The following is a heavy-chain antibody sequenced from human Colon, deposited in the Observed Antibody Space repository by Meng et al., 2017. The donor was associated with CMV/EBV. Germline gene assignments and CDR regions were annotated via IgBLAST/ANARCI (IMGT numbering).Heavy chain of an antibody. J-gene: IGHJ4*02. CDR2: IHHSGRT. CDR3: ARGPRSYYYDSSGYYRGPIDY. V-gene: IGHV4-34*01. D-gene: IGHD3-22*01. Sequence: FSCYYWSSIRPPPGKGLDWIGEIHHSGRTNYNPSLKSRVTISVDTSKNQFSLKLSSVTAADTAVYYCARGPRSYYYDSSGYYRGPIDYWGQGTLVTVSS. CDR1: FSCYY.